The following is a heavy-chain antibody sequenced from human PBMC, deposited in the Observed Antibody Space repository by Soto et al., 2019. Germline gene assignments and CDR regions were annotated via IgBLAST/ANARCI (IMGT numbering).Heavy chain of an antibody. D-gene: IGHD2-2*01. Sequence: GGSLRLSCAASGFTFSSYGMHWVRQAPGKGLEWVAVISYDGSNKYYADSVKGRFTISRDNSKNTLYLQMNSLRAEDTAVYYCAKDVSPSAAIDYWGQGTLVTVSS. CDR3: AKDVSPSAAIDY. CDR1: GFTFSSYG. J-gene: IGHJ4*02. CDR2: ISYDGSNK. V-gene: IGHV3-30*18.